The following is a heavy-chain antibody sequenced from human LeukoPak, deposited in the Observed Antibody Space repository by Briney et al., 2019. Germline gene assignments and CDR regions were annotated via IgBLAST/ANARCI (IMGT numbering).Heavy chain of an antibody. Sequence: HPGGSLRLSCAASGFTFTNYAMNWVRQAPGKGLEWVSTISPSGGSTFSADSVRGRFTISRDDSKNTLYLQMNSLRAEDTAVFYCAINFCGGDCYSGLNYWGQGTLVTVSS. CDR3: AINFCGGDCYSGLNY. CDR2: ISPSGGST. D-gene: IGHD2-21*01. J-gene: IGHJ4*02. CDR1: GFTFTNYA. V-gene: IGHV3-23*01.